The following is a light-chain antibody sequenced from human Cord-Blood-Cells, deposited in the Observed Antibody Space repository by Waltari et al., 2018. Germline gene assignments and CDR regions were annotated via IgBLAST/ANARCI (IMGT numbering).Light chain of an antibody. CDR2: DVS. J-gene: IGLJ3*02. V-gene: IGLV2-11*01. Sequence: QSALTQPRSVSGSPGQSVTISCTGTSSDVGGYNYVPWYQQHPGKATKLMIYDVSKRPSGVPDRFSGSKSGNTASLTISGLQAEDEADYYCCSYAGSYTWVFGGGTKLTVL. CDR3: CSYAGSYTWV. CDR1: SSDVGGYNY.